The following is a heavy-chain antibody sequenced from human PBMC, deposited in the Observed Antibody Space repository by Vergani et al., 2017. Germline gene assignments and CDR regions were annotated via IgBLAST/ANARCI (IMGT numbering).Heavy chain of an antibody. D-gene: IGHD6-13*01. J-gene: IGHJ6*02. CDR2: ISAYNGNT. CDR1: GYTFTSYG. Sequence: QVQLVQSGAEVKKPGASVKVSCKASGYTFTSYGISWVRQAPGQGLEWMGWISAYNGNTNYAQKLQGRVTMTTDTSTSTAYMELRSLRSDDTAVYYCARGQIAAAGSGENYYYYGMDVWGQGTTVTVSS. V-gene: IGHV1-18*04. CDR3: ARGQIAAAGSGENYYYYGMDV.